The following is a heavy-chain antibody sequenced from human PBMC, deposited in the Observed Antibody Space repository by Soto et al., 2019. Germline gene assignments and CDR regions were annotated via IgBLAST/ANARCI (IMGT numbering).Heavy chain of an antibody. CDR3: AIGDGWFDP. J-gene: IGHJ5*02. Sequence: VGSLRLSCAASGVTFSSSAMSWVRQAPGKGLEWVSAISDGGYSTYYGDSVKGRFTVSRDNSKNTLCLQMNSLRADDTAVYYCAIGDGWFDPWGQGTLVTVSS. CDR1: GVTFSSSA. V-gene: IGHV3-23*01. CDR2: ISDGGYST.